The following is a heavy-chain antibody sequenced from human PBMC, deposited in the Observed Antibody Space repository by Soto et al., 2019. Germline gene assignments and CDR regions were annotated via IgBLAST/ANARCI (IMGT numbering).Heavy chain of an antibody. Sequence: PSETLSLTCTVSGGSISSYYWSWIRQPAGKGLEWIGRIYTSGSTNYNPSLKSRVTMSVDTSKNQFSLKLSSVTAADTAVYYCARDDRAERKMKYYYYGMDVWDQGTTVTV. V-gene: IGHV4-4*07. D-gene: IGHD1-1*01. CDR3: ARDDRAERKMKYYYYGMDV. CDR2: IYTSGST. J-gene: IGHJ6*02. CDR1: GGSISSYY.